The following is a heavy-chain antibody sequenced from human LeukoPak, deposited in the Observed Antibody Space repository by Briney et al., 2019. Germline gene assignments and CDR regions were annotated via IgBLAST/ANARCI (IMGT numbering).Heavy chain of an antibody. CDR2: ISAYNGNT. V-gene: IGHV1-18*01. J-gene: IGHJ4*02. CDR1: GYTFTSYG. D-gene: IGHD1-26*01. CDR3: ARDRGELLPHYFDY. Sequence: ASVTVSCKASGYTFTSYGISWVRQAPGQGLEWMGWISAYNGNTNYAQKLQGRVTMTTDTSTSTAYMELRSLRSDDTAVYYCARDRGELLPHYFDYWGQGTLVTVSS.